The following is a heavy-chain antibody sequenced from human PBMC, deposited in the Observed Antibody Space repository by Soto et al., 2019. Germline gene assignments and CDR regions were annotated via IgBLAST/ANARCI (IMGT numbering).Heavy chain of an antibody. CDR3: ARGGGTVLRFLEWLAPLGP. CDR1: GLTFSSYS. J-gene: IGHJ5*02. V-gene: IGHV3-21*01. D-gene: IGHD3-3*01. CDR2: ISSSSSYI. Sequence: GGSLRLSCAASGLTFSSYSMNWVRQAPGKGLEWVSSISSSSSYIYYADSVKGRFTISRDNAKNSLYLQMNSLRAEDTAVYYCARGGGTVLRFLEWLAPLGPWGQGTLVTVSS.